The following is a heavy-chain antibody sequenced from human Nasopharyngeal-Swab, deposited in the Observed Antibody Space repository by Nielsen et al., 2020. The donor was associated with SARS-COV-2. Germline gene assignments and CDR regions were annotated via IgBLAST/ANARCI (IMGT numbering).Heavy chain of an antibody. CDR1: GYTFTDYY. V-gene: IGHV1-2*06. Sequence: ASVKVSCKASGYTFTDYYMHWVRQAPGEGLEYMGRINPHSGDTNFAQKFQGRVTVTRDTSINTAYMELSSLRFDDKAVYYCARDDGDVPGMTGSGPPGGYWGQGTLVTVSS. CDR2: INPHSGDT. J-gene: IGHJ4*02. D-gene: IGHD1-14*01. CDR3: ARDDGDVPGMTGSGPPGGY.